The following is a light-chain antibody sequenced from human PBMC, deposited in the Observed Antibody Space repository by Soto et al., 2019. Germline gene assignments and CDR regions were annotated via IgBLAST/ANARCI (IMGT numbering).Light chain of an antibody. J-gene: IGKJ2*01. CDR3: QQYGGSPPYT. CDR1: QSVSSSY. V-gene: IGKV3-20*01. CDR2: RAS. Sequence: EIVLTQSPGTLSLSPGERVTLSCRASQSVSSSYLAWYQQKPAQTPRHLIYRASHKATGIPDRFSGSGSGTDFTLTISRLEPEDFSVYYCQQYGGSPPYTFGQGTKLEIK.